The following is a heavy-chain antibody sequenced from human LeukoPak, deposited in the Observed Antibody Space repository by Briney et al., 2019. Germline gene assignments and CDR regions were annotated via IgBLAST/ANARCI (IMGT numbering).Heavy chain of an antibody. J-gene: IGHJ4*02. V-gene: IGHV3-23*01. Sequence: GGSLRLSCTASGFTFTNYAMNWVRQAPGKGLEWVSTLSTSGASTYYADSVKGRFTISRDNSKNTLYLQMNSLRAEDTAVYYCARPMVRGVIYYWGQGTLVTVSS. CDR1: GFTFTNYA. D-gene: IGHD3-10*01. CDR2: LSTSGAST. CDR3: ARPMVRGVIYY.